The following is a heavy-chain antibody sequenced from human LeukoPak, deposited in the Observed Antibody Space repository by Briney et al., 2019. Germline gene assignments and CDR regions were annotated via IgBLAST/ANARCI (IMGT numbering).Heavy chain of an antibody. CDR1: GGSFSGYY. J-gene: IGHJ4*02. Sequence: SETLSLTCAVYGGSFSGYYWSWIRQPPGKGLEWIGEINHSGSTNYNPSLKSRVTISVDTSKNQFSLKPSSVTAADTAVYYCARGRIQLWSRIRLDFDYWGQGTLVTVSS. CDR2: INHSGST. D-gene: IGHD5-18*01. CDR3: ARGRIQLWSRIRLDFDY. V-gene: IGHV4-34*01.